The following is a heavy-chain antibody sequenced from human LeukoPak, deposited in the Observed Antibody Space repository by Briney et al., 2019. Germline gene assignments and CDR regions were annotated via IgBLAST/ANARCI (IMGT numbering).Heavy chain of an antibody. D-gene: IGHD1-26*01. Sequence: PSETLSLTCAVYGGSFSGYYWSWIRQPPGKGLELIGEINHSGSTNYNPSLKSRVTISVDTSKNQFSLKLSSVTAADTAVYYCARGVPYSGSYYSWFDPWGQGTLVTVSS. CDR2: INHSGST. J-gene: IGHJ5*02. CDR1: GGSFSGYY. CDR3: ARGVPYSGSYYSWFDP. V-gene: IGHV4-34*01.